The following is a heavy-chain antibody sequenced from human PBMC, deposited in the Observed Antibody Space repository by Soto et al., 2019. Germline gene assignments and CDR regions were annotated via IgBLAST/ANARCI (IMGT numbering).Heavy chain of an antibody. D-gene: IGHD3-16*01. J-gene: IGHJ6*02. Sequence: VQSGTEMKTPGASVKVTCKTSRYTFTGYYMHLVRQAPGRGLEGMGWVDPDSGDTNDVQKYQGRVTMTRDTSSATAYREVSGLRPDATATYYCARSHSAYYYSGMDAWGQGTEVSVSS. V-gene: IGHV1-2*02. CDR2: VDPDSGDT. CDR3: ARSHSAYYYSGMDA. CDR1: RYTFTGYY.